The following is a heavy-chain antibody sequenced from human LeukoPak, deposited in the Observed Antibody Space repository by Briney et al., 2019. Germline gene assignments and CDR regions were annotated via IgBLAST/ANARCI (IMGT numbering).Heavy chain of an antibody. CDR2: IWYDGSNK. CDR1: GFTFSNYD. CDR3: AKGGEMATIEESDY. J-gene: IGHJ4*02. V-gene: IGHV3-30*02. D-gene: IGHD5-24*01. Sequence: GGSLRLSCAVSGFTFSNYDMHWVRQAPGKGLEWVAVIWYDGSNKYYADSVKGRFTISRDNSKNTVYLQMHSLRDEDTAVYYCAKGGEMATIEESDYWGQGTLVTVSS.